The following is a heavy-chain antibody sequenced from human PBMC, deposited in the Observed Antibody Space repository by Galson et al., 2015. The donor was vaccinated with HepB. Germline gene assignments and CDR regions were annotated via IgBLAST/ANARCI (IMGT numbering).Heavy chain of an antibody. D-gene: IGHD6-13*01. J-gene: IGHJ6*02. CDR1: GFTFSSYA. Sequence: ALRLSCAAAGFTFSSYAMSWVRQAPGKGLEWVSAISGSGGSTYYADSVKGRFTISRDNSKNTLYLQMNSLRAEDTAVYYCAKKYSSSPRNSAGIYYYYGMDVWGQGTTVTVSS. V-gene: IGHV3-23*01. CDR2: ISGSGGST. CDR3: AKKYSSSPRNSAGIYYYYGMDV.